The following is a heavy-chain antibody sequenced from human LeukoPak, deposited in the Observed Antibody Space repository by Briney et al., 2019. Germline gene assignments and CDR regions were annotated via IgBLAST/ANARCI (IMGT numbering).Heavy chain of an antibody. J-gene: IGHJ4*02. Sequence: GGSLRLSCAASGFTFSRYAMSWVRQAPGKGLEWVSGISASGESTYYADSVKGRLTISRDNSKNTLYLLMNSLRAEDTAVYFFASVPRYGDSFFHCWGQGTLVTVSS. D-gene: IGHD4-17*01. CDR1: GFTFSRYA. V-gene: IGHV3-23*01. CDR3: ASVPRYGDSFFHC. CDR2: ISASGEST.